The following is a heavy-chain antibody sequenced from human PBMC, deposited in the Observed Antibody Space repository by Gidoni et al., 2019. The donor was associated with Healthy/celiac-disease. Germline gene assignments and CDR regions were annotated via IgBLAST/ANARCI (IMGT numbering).Heavy chain of an antibody. CDR2: IVSNGVST. CDR1: GFTFSSYA. CDR3: VKDADCTNGVCWYYFDY. D-gene: IGHD2-8*01. V-gene: IGHV3-64D*06. J-gene: IGHJ4*02. Sequence: EVQLVESGGGLVQPGGALRLSCSASGFTFSSYAMHWVRQAPGKGLEYGSGIVSNGVSTYYADSVKSRFTISRDNSKNTLYLQMSSLRAEDTAVYYCVKDADCTNGVCWYYFDYWGQGTLVTVSS.